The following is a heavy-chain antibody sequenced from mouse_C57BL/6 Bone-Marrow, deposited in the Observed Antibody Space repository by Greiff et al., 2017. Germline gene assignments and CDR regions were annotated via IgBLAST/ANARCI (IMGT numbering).Heavy chain of an antibody. CDR3: ARGDYGSFAY. Sequence: VQLQQSGPELVKPGASVKISCKASGYTFTDYYMNWVKQSHGKSLEWIGDINPNNGGTSYNQKFKGKATLTVDKSSSTAYMELRSLTSEDSAVYYCARGDYGSFAYWGQGTLVTVSA. J-gene: IGHJ3*01. V-gene: IGHV1-26*01. CDR1: GYTFTDYY. D-gene: IGHD1-1*01. CDR2: INPNNGGT.